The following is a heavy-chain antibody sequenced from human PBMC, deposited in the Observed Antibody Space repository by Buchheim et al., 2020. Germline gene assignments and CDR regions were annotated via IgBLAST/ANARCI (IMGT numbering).Heavy chain of an antibody. V-gene: IGHV4-34*01. CDR1: GGSFSGYY. Sequence: QVQLQQWGAGPLKPSETLSLTCAVYGGSFSGYYWSWIRQPPGKGLEWIGEINHSGSTNYNPSLKSRVTISVDTSKNQFSLKLSSVTAADTAVYYCARGPRVGATSRERYFDLWGRGTL. CDR3: ARGPRVGATSRERYFDL. CDR2: INHSGST. J-gene: IGHJ2*01. D-gene: IGHD1-26*01.